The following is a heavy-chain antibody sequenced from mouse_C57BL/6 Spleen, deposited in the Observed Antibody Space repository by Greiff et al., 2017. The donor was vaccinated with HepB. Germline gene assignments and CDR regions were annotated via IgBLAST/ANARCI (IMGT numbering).Heavy chain of an antibody. CDR1: GFTFSSYA. D-gene: IGHD2-4*01. J-gene: IGHJ1*03. CDR2: ISSGGDYI. CDR3: TRAHYDYDWYFDV. Sequence: EVKLVESGAGLVKPGGSLKLSCAASGFTFSSYAMSWVRQTPEKRLEWVAYISSGGDYIYYADTVKGRFTISRDNARNTLYLQMSSLKSEDTAMYYCTRAHYDYDWYFDVWGTGTTVTVSS. V-gene: IGHV5-9-1*02.